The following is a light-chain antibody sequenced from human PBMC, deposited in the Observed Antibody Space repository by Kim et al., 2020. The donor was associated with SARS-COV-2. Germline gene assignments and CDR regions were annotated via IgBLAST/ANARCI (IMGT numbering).Light chain of an antibody. J-gene: IGKJ4*01. V-gene: IGKV3-15*01. CDR2: GAS. CDR1: QSIGSN. CDR3: QHYNNWPVT. Sequence: VSPGDRATLSCRASQSIGSNLAWYQQKPGQPPRLLIYGASTRATGIPARFSGSGSGTEFTLTISSLQSEDFAGYFCQHYNNWPVTFGGGTKVDIK.